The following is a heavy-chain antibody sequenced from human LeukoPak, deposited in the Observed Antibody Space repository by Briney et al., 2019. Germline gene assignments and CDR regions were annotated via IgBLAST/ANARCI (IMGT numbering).Heavy chain of an antibody. CDR2: ISGSGGST. J-gene: IGHJ4*02. CDR1: GFTFSSKA. V-gene: IGHV3-23*01. Sequence: GGSLSCSCAASGFTFSSKAMGWVGQGQGIGLEGFSAISGSGGSTYYADSVEGRFTISRDNSKNTLYLQMNSLRAEDTAVYYCDYYDSSGYPRNDYWGQGTLVTVSS. CDR3: DYYDSSGYPRNDY. D-gene: IGHD3-22*01.